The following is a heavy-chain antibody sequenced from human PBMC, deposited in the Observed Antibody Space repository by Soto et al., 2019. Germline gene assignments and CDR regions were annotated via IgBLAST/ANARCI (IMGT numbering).Heavy chain of an antibody. CDR2: ISWNSGSI. V-gene: IGHV3-9*01. Sequence: EVQLVESGGGLVQPGRSLRLSCAASGFTLDDYARHWVRQAPGRGLEWVSGISWNSGSIGYADSVKGRFTISRDNAKNSLYLQMNSLRAEDTALFYCAKDKGGVYYYYMDVWGKGTTVTVSS. CDR1: GFTLDDYA. D-gene: IGHD3-16*01. CDR3: AKDKGGVYYYYMDV. J-gene: IGHJ6*03.